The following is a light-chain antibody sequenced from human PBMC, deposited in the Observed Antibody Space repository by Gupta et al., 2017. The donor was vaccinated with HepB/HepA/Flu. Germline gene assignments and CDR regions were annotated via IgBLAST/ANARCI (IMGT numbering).Light chain of an antibody. J-gene: IGLJ3*02. Sequence: QSVLTQPPSVSAAPGQKVTISCSGVSSNIGNNYVSWYQQLPGTAPKLLIYDNNKRPSGIPDRFSGSKSGTSATLGITGLQTGDEADYYCGTWESRLGVQVFGGGTKLTVL. CDR2: DNN. V-gene: IGLV1-51*01. CDR1: SSNIGNNY. CDR3: GTWESRLGVQV.